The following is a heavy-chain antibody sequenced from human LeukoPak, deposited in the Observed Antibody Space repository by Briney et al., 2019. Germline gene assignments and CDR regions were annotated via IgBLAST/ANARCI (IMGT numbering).Heavy chain of an antibody. V-gene: IGHV4-4*02. Sequence: SGTLSLTCAVSGDSISSNNWWSWVRPSPGKGLEWIGEIHHSGSTDYNSSLKSRVTISIDKSKNQFSLKLNSVTAADTAVYYCARLTAPGTFFGDWYFDLWGRGTLVTVSS. CDR3: ARLTAPGTFFGDWYFDL. D-gene: IGHD6-13*01. CDR2: IHHSGST. CDR1: GDSISSNNW. J-gene: IGHJ2*01.